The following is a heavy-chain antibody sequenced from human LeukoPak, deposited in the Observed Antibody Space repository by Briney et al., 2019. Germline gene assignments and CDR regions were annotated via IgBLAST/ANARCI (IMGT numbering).Heavy chain of an antibody. CDR2: IYSSGTT. CDR1: GGSISNYY. J-gene: IGHJ4*02. CDR3: ARRVVVVTAIGYFDY. D-gene: IGHD2-21*02. V-gene: IGHV4-4*07. Sequence: PSETLSLTCTVSGGSISNYYWSWIRQPAGKGLEWIGRIYSSGTTIYNPSLKSRVTISVDTSKNQFSLKLSSVTAADTAVYYCARRVVVVTAIGYFDYWGQGTLVTVSS.